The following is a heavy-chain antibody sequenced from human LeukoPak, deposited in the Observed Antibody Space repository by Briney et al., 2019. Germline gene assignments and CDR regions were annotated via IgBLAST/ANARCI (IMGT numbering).Heavy chain of an antibody. J-gene: IGHJ4*02. D-gene: IGHD3-10*01. V-gene: IGHV4-59*01. CDR1: GGSISSYY. CDR2: IYYTGET. CDR3: ARGLSGNYGY. Sequence: TSETLSLTCSVSGGSISSYYWSWVRQPPGKGLEWIGYIYYTGETEYNPSLKSRVTMTVDTSRDQFSLKLQSVTAADTAVYFCARGLSGNYGYWGQGILVTVSS.